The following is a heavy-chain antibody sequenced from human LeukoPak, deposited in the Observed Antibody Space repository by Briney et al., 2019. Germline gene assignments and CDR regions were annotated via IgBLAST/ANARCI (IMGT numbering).Heavy chain of an antibody. Sequence: GGSLRLSCTASGFTFGDYAMSWVRQAPGKRLEWVGFIRSKAYGGTTEHAASVKGRFTISRDDSKSIAYLQMNSLKTEDTAVYYCTRDRGVTMVRVPYYYYYMDVWGKGTTVTISS. CDR3: TRDRGVTMVRVPYYYYYMDV. V-gene: IGHV3-49*04. J-gene: IGHJ6*03. CDR2: IRSKAYGGTT. CDR1: GFTFGDYA. D-gene: IGHD3-10*01.